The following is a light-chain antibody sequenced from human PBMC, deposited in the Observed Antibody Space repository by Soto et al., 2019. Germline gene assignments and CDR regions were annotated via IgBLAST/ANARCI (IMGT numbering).Light chain of an antibody. V-gene: IGKV1-5*01. CDR2: DAS. CDR3: QHYSRSSWT. J-gene: IGKJ1*01. CDR1: QSISSW. Sequence: DIQMTQSPSPLSASVGDRVTITCRASQSISSWLAWYQQKLGRAPRLLIYDASSLESGVPSRFSGSGSGTECSLTISSLQPEDLAEYYCQHYSRSSWTLGQGTKVDIK.